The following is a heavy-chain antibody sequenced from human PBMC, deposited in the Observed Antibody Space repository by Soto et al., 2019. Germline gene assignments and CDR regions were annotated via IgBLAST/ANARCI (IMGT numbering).Heavy chain of an antibody. J-gene: IGHJ6*02. Sequence: QVQLQESGPGLVKPSGTLSLTCAVSGGSISSSNWWSWVRQPPGKGLEWIGEIYHSGSTNYNPSLKSRVTRSVDKSKNQVSLKLSSVPAADTAVYYCASGRGGYYYAMDVWGQGTTVTVSS. D-gene: IGHD3-10*01. CDR2: IYHSGST. V-gene: IGHV4-4*02. CDR3: ASGRGGYYYAMDV. CDR1: GGSISSSNW.